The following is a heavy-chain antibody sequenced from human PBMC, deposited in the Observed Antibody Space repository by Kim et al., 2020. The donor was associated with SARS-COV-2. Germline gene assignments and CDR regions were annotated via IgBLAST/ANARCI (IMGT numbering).Heavy chain of an antibody. V-gene: IGHV4-31*02. CDR3: ARLTGTPGEYCFDC. J-gene: IGHJ4*02. Sequence: NPSLKRRVTKSADTSKNQFSLKLSSVTAADTAVYYCARLTGTPGEYCFDCWGQGTLVTVSS. D-gene: IGHD3-10*01.